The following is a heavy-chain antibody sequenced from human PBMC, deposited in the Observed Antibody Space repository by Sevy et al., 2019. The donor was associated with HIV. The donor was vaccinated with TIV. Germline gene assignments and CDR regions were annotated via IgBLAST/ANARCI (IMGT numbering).Heavy chain of an antibody. D-gene: IGHD2-21*01. CDR2: IRNRPNRYTT. J-gene: IGHJ6*03. CDR3: VRGPNCGVGGCQQISPYCLDV. Sequence: GGSLRLSCAASGFAFSDHYVDWVRQAPGKGLEWVGRIRNRPNRYTTEYAASVEGRFTISRDDSRHSLYLQMNSVKTEDSAVYYCVRGPNCGVGGCQQISPYCLDVWGIGATVTVSS. V-gene: IGHV3-72*01. CDR1: GFAFSDHY.